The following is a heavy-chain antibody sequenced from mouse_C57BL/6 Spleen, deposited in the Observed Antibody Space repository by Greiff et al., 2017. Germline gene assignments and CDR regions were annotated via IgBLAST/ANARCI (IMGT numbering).Heavy chain of an antibody. Sequence: EVQGVESGGGLVKPGGSLKLSCAASGFTFSDYGMHWVRQAPEKGLEWVAYISSGSSTIYYADTVKGRFTISRDNAKNTLFLQMTSLRSEDTAMYYCAKRDYYGSEAYWGQGTLVTVSA. V-gene: IGHV5-17*01. D-gene: IGHD1-1*01. CDR3: AKRDYYGSEAY. J-gene: IGHJ3*01. CDR1: GFTFSDYG. CDR2: ISSGSSTI.